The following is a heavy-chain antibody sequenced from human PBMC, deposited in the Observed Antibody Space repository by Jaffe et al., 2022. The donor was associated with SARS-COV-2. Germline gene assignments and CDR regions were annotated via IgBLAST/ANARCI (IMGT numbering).Heavy chain of an antibody. CDR3: ARDPGVAADPDVAFDI. J-gene: IGHJ3*02. CDR2: INPSGGSV. V-gene: IGHV1-46*01. D-gene: IGHD2-2*01. Sequence: QVQVVQSGAEVKKPGASVRVSCRASGYSFTRYYLHCVRQAPGQGLEWMGVINPSGGSVSYAQKFQGRLTMTRDTSTSTVYMELSSLRSEDTAVYYCARDPGVAADPDVAFDIWGQGTMVTVSS. CDR1: GYSFTRYY.